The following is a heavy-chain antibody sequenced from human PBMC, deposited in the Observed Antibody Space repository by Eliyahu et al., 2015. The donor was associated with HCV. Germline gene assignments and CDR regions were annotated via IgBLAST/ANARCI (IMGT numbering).Heavy chain of an antibody. Sequence: EVQLVESGGGLVQPGGSLRLSCAASGFTFSSYDMHWVRQATGKGLEWVSAIGTAGDTYYPGSVKGRFTISRENAKNSLYLQMNSLRAGDTAVYYCARALRDRYNWNVLDYWGQGTLVTVSS. V-gene: IGHV3-13*01. CDR1: GFTFSSYD. J-gene: IGHJ4*02. CDR2: IGTAGDT. CDR3: ARALRDRYNWNVLDY. D-gene: IGHD1-1*01.